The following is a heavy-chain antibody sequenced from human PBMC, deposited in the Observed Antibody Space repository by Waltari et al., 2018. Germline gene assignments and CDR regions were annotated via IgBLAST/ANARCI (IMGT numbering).Heavy chain of an antibody. J-gene: IGHJ4*02. CDR1: GGSISSGGYS. V-gene: IGHV4-30-2*01. CDR2: IYPRGST. D-gene: IGHD5-12*01. CDR3: ARGGYSGYDYWDY. Sequence: QLQLQESGSGLVKPSQTLSLTCAVSGGSISSGGYSWSWIRQPPGKGLEWIWYIYPRGSTAYNPSLKSRVTISVDRSENQFSRKLSSVTAADTAVYYCARGGYSGYDYWDYWGQGTLVTVSS.